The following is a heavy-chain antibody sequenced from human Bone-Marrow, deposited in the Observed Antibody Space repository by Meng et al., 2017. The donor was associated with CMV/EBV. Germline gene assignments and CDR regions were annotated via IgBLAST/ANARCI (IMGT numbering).Heavy chain of an antibody. Sequence: GGSLRLSCAASGFTFSSYSMNWVRQAPGKGLEWVSSISSSSSYIYYADSVKGRFTISRDNAKNSLYLQMNSLRAEDTAVYYCARGGCSSTSCSVTYYYYGMDVWGQGTTVTFSS. V-gene: IGHV3-21*01. CDR3: ARGGCSSTSCSVTYYYYGMDV. D-gene: IGHD2-2*01. CDR1: GFTFSSYS. J-gene: IGHJ6*02. CDR2: ISSSSSYI.